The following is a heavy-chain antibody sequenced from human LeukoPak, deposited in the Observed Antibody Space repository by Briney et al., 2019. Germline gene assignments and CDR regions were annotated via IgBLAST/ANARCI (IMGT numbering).Heavy chain of an antibody. V-gene: IGHV1-18*01. Sequence: GASVKVSCKASGYTFTSYGISWVRQAPGQGLEWMGRITTYNDKTVFAENFQARLTMTTDTTTAYMTLRRLRSDDTAVYYCARSGSSSWSSLFDYWGQGSLVTVSS. CDR2: ITTYNDKT. D-gene: IGHD6-13*01. CDR3: ARSGSSSWSSLFDY. J-gene: IGHJ4*02. CDR1: GYTFTSYG.